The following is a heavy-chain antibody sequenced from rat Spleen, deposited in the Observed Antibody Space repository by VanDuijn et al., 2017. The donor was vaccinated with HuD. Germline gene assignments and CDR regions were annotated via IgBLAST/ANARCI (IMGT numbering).Heavy chain of an antibody. CDR3: ARRHYGYTDYFDY. V-gene: IGHV5-7*01. CDR1: GFTLSDYN. J-gene: IGHJ2*01. CDR2: LSYDGITT. D-gene: IGHD1-6*01. Sequence: EVQLVESGGGLVQPGRSLKLSCAASGFTLSDYNMAWVRQAPKKGLEWVATLSYDGITTYYRDSVKGRFTISSENAKSTLYLQMDSLRSEDTATYYCARRHYGYTDYFDYWGQGVMVTVSS.